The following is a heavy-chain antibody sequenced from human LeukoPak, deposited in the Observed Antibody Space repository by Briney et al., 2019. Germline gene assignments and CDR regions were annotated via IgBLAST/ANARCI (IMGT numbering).Heavy chain of an antibody. J-gene: IGHJ3*02. CDR1: GFTVSRNY. CDR3: ARDVGLRLRAGGDAFDI. Sequence: PGASLRLSCAAPGFTVSRNYISWVREAPGRGLEWGSVFYSVGRSYYADSVKGRFTISGDNSNNSVYLQMNSLRAEDTAVYYCARDVGLRLRAGGDAFDIWGQGTMVTVSS. D-gene: IGHD5-12*01. V-gene: IGHV3-66*02. CDR2: FYSVGRS.